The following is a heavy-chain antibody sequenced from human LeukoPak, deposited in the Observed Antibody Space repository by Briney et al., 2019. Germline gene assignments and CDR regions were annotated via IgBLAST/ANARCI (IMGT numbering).Heavy chain of an antibody. CDR2: IYYSGSA. J-gene: IGHJ4*02. CDR3: ARHPPRTTALDAAGTDY. CDR1: GGSMSSYY. Sequence: SETLSLTCTVSGGSMSSYYWSWIRQPPGKGLEWIGYIYYSGSANYNPSLESRVTISVDTSKNQFSLRLNSVTAADTAVYYCARHPPRTTALDAAGTDYWGQGTLVTVSS. V-gene: IGHV4-59*08. D-gene: IGHD1-1*01.